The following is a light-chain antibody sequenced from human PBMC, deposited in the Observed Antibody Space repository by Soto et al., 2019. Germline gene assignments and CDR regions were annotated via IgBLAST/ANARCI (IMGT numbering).Light chain of an antibody. V-gene: IGKV2-30*01. CDR1: QSLVYSDGNTY. Sequence: DVDMTQSPLSLPVTLGQPASISCRSSQSLVYSDGNTYLSWSQQRPGQSPRRLIYEVSNRESGVPDRFSGSGSGTDFTLKISRVEAEDVGVYYCMQGTHWPWTFGQGTKVEIK. CDR3: MQGTHWPWT. CDR2: EVS. J-gene: IGKJ1*01.